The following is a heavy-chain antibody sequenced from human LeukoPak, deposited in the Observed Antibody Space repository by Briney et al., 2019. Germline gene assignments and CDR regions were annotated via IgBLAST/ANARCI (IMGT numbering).Heavy chain of an antibody. CDR2: INHSGST. CDR3: ARAGDNSGYCDS. CDR1: GGSFSGYY. V-gene: IGHV4-34*01. D-gene: IGHD3-22*01. Sequence: SETLSLTCAVYGGSFSGYYWSWIRQPPGKGLEWIGEINHSGSTNYSPSLKSRVTISVDTSKNQFSLKLSSATAADTAVYYCARAGDNSGYCDSWGQGTLVTVSS. J-gene: IGHJ4*02.